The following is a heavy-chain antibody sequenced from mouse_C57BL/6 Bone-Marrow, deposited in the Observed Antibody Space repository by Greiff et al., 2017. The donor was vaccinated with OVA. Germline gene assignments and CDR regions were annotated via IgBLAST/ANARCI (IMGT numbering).Heavy chain of an antibody. Sequence: EVKLVESGGDLVKPGGSLKLSCAASGFTFSSYGMSWVRQTPDKRLEWVATISSGGSYTYYPDSVKGRFTISRDNAKNTLYLQMSSLRSEDTAMYYCYGSWFAYWGQGTLVTVSA. D-gene: IGHD2-1*01. J-gene: IGHJ3*01. CDR1: GFTFSSYG. CDR3: YGSWFAY. CDR2: ISSGGSYT. V-gene: IGHV5-6*01.